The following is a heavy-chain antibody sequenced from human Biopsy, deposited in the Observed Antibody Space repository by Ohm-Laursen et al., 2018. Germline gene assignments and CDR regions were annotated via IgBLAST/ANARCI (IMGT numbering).Heavy chain of an antibody. CDR2: IYNTETT. Sequence: GTLSLTCTVSGGSISSSTTYYWAWLRQPPGKGLEWIGSIYNTETTFYNPSLKIRVTISVDTSTNPFSLKVSSLTAADTALYFCARHPTGFWFDPWGHGTLVTVSS. CDR3: ARHPTGFWFDP. CDR1: GGSISSSTTYY. J-gene: IGHJ5*02. V-gene: IGHV4-39*01.